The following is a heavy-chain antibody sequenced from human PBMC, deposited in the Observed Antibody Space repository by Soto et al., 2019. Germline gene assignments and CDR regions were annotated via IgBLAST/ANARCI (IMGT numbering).Heavy chain of an antibody. CDR3: ARDGPRPYYYYGMDV. J-gene: IGHJ6*02. Sequence: QVQLVQSGAEVKKPGASVKVSCKSSGYTFSMSGISWVRQAPGQGLEWMGWISGYNGNTNYEQKFQDRVTMTTDTTTNTAYIVLRSLRSDYTAVYYCARDGPRPYYYYGMDVWGQGTTVTVSS. CDR1: GYTFSMSG. V-gene: IGHV1-18*01. CDR2: ISGYNGNT.